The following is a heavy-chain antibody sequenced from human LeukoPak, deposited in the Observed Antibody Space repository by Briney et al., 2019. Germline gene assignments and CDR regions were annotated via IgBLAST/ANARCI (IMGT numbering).Heavy chain of an antibody. CDR3: ARYGFSSVWQGGWHAFDI. CDR2: INPTVGDT. D-gene: IGHD6-25*01. J-gene: IGHJ3*02. CDR1: GYTFTSYY. V-gene: IGHV1-46*01. Sequence: ASVKASCKASGYTFTSYYVHWVRQAPGQGLQWMGIINPTVGDTIYAQRFQGRVTMTRDMSTSTVYMELSSLRSEDTAVYYCARYGFSSVWQGGWHAFDIWGHGTMVTVS.